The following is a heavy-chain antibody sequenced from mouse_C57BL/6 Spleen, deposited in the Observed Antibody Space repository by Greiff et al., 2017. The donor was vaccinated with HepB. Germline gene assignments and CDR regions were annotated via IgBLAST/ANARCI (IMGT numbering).Heavy chain of an antibody. CDR2: ISSGGDYI. J-gene: IGHJ1*03. CDR3: TKDTTVVATGYFDV. V-gene: IGHV5-9-1*02. Sequence: EVKLVESGEGLVKPGGSLKLSCAASGFTFSSYAMSWVRQTPEKRLEWVAYISSGGDYIYYADTVKGRFTISRENARNTLYLQMSSLKSEDTALYYCTKDTTVVATGYFDVWGTGTTVTVSS. CDR1: GFTFSSYA. D-gene: IGHD1-1*01.